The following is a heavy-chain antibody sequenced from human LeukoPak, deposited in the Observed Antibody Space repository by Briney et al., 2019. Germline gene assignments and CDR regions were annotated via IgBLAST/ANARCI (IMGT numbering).Heavy chain of an antibody. D-gene: IGHD3-3*01. J-gene: IGHJ6*02. CDR1: GFTFSSYS. CDR2: ISSSSSYI. V-gene: IGHV3-21*01. CDR3: ARAKEDYDFWSGYYYGMDV. Sequence: KPGGSLRLSCAASGFTFSSYSMNWVRQAPGKGLEWVSSISSSSSYIYYADSVKGRFTISRDNAKNSLYLQMNSLRAEDTAVYYCARAKEDYDFWSGYYYGMDVWGQGTTVTVSS.